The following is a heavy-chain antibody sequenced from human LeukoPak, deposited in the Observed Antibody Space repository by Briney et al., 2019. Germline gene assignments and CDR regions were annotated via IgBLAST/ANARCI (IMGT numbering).Heavy chain of an antibody. J-gene: IGHJ4*02. D-gene: IGHD6-13*01. V-gene: IGHV3-7*01. Sequence: GVSLRLSCTASGGTCSIYWLSWVRRAPGEGLEWVANIKEDVVEKDYVDSVRGRVTITRDNPRDSLYLQINSLRGEDSAVYYCATERRGSSTYDGKEAFYFWGQGTLVTVSS. CDR3: ATERRGSSTYDGKEAFYF. CDR1: GGTCSIYW. CDR2: IKEDVVEK.